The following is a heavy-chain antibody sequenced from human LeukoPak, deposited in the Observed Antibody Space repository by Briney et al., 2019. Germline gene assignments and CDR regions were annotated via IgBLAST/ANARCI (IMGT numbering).Heavy chain of an antibody. V-gene: IGHV1-2*02. Sequence: ASVKVACKASGYTFTAYYMHWVRQAPGQGLEWMGWIDPNSGATDSAQKFQGRVTVTRDTSINTVYMELSRLTSDDTAVYYCARGRASLTAWFVPWGQGTLVTVSS. CDR2: IDPNSGAT. D-gene: IGHD1-20*01. CDR1: GYTFTAYY. CDR3: ARGRASLTAWFVP. J-gene: IGHJ5*02.